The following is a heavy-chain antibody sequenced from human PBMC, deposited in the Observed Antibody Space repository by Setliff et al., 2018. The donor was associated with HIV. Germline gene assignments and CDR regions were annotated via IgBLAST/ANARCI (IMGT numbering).Heavy chain of an antibody. V-gene: IGHV1-18*01. CDR3: AKDKTEGAMGH. Sequence: ASVKVSCKTSGYTCGSHGISWVRQAPGQGLEWMGWISAYNGNTNYAQKFQGRVTMTRDTSTNTAYMEVRSLRPDDTAVYYCAKDKTEGAMGHWGQGTLVTVSS. CDR2: ISAYNGNT. J-gene: IGHJ4*02. CDR1: GYTCGSHG. D-gene: IGHD1-26*01.